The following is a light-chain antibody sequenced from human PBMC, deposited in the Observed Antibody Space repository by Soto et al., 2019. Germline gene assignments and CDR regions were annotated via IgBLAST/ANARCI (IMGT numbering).Light chain of an antibody. CDR1: GSNIGNNY. CDR2: DNN. CDR3: GTWDSSLSAKV. V-gene: IGLV1-51*01. Sequence: QSVLTQPPSVSAAPGQKVTISCSGSGSNIGNNYVSWYQQLPGTAPKLLIYDNNKRPSGIPDRFSGSKSGTSATLGITGLQTGDEADYYCGTWDSSLSAKVFGGGTKLTVL. J-gene: IGLJ3*02.